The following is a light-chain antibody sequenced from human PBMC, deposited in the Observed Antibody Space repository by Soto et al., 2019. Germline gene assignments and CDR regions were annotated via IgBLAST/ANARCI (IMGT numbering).Light chain of an antibody. V-gene: IGLV1-47*01. Sequence: QSVLTQPPSASGTPGQRVTISCSGSSSNIGSNYVYWYQQFPGTAPKLLIYMDNQRPLGVPDRFSGSKSGTSASLAISGLRSEGEADYYCATWDDSLSGGVFGGGTKVTVL. J-gene: IGLJ3*02. CDR1: SSNIGSNY. CDR2: MDN. CDR3: ATWDDSLSGGV.